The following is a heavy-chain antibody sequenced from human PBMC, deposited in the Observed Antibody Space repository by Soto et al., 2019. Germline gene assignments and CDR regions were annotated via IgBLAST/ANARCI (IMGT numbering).Heavy chain of an antibody. J-gene: IGHJ6*02. CDR3: AKDILPKGTSHTAVLTGYCPDWYYYYGMDV. D-gene: IGHD3-9*01. Sequence: GGSLRLSCAASGFTFSSYGMHWVRQAPDKGLGWGAVISYDGSNKYYADSVKGRFTIPTDNSKNRLYLQMTSLRAEGTAVYYCAKDILPKGTSHTAVLTGYCPDWYYYYGMDVWGQGTTVTVSS. CDR1: GFTFSSYG. V-gene: IGHV3-30*18. CDR2: ISYDGSNK.